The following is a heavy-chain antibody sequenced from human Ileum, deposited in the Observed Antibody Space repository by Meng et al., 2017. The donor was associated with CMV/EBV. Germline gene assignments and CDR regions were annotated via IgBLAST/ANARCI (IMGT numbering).Heavy chain of an antibody. CDR2: ISISVTYI. V-gene: IGHV3-21*01. J-gene: IGHJ4*02. Sequence: LRLSCAASGFTFSNFTMNWVRQAPGEGLEWVASISISVTYIYYADSVKGRFTISRDDAKNSLYLQMNSLGADDTAVYYCARGWSGLDYWGQGILVTVSS. D-gene: IGHD3-3*01. CDR1: GFTFSNFT. CDR3: ARGWSGLDY.